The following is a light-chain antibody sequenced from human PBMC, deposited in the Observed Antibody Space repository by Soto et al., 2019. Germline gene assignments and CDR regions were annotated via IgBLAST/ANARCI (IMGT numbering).Light chain of an antibody. Sequence: QSVLTQPASVSGSPGQSITISCTGTSSDVGDYKYVSWYQQHPGKAPKLMIYDVSNRPSGVSNRFSGSKSGYTASLTITGLQAEDEADYYCSSYTSSSTLEVVFGGGTKLTV. CDR3: SSYTSSSTLEVV. CDR2: DVS. V-gene: IGLV2-14*01. J-gene: IGLJ2*01. CDR1: SSDVGDYKY.